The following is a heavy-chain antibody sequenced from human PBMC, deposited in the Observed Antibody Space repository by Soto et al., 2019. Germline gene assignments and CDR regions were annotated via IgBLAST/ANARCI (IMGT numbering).Heavy chain of an antibody. CDR2: IIPILGIA. D-gene: IGHD2-15*01. Sequence: SVKVSCKASGGTFSSYTISWVRQAPGQGLEWMGRIIPILGIANYAQKFQGRVTMTRNTSIRTAYIDLSSLSSDDTAVYYCARVMLGGHSDYWGQGTLVTV. V-gene: IGHV1-69*02. J-gene: IGHJ4*02. CDR1: GGTFSSYT. CDR3: ARVMLGGHSDY.